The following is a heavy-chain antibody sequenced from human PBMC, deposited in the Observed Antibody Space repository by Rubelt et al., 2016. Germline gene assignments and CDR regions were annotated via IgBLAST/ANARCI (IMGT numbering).Heavy chain of an antibody. D-gene: IGHD5-12*01. CDR3: ARVGYSGYDWVIDY. CDR1: GFTFSSYS. J-gene: IGHJ4*02. CDR2: ISSSSSYI. Sequence: VESGGGLVKPGGSLRLSCAASGFTFSSYSMNWVRQAPGKGLEWVSSISSSSSYIYYADSVKGRFTISRDNAKNSLYLQMNSLRAEDTAVYYCARVGYSGYDWVIDYWGQGTLVTVSS. V-gene: IGHV3-21*01.